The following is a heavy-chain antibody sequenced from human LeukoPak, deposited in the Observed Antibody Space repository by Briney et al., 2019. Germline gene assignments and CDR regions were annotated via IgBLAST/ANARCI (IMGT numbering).Heavy chain of an antibody. CDR2: ISWDGSIT. V-gene: IGHV3-43*01. CDR1: GFTFDDYP. J-gene: IGHJ4*01. CDR3: TKGSLGHGSRNYFSLIDY. D-gene: IGHD3-10*01. Sequence: PGGSLRLSCAASGFTFDDYPMHWVRQVPGKALEWVSVISWDGSITYYADSVQGRFTISRDNSRKSLDLQMNSLKTEDSALYFCTKGSLGHGSRNYFSLIDYWGHGTLVTVSS.